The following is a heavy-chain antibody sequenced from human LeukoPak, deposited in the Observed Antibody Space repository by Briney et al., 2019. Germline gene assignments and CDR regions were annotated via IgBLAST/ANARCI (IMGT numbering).Heavy chain of an antibody. CDR3: ARGTRIRGMATTDSY. Sequence: ASVKVSCKASGYTFTSYYMHWVRQAPGQGLEWMGIINPSGGSTSYAQKFQGRVTMTRDTSTSTVYMELSSLRSEDTAVYYCARGTRIRGMATTDSYWGQGTLVTVSS. CDR1: GYTFTSYY. J-gene: IGHJ4*02. D-gene: IGHD5-12*01. CDR2: INPSGGST. V-gene: IGHV1-46*01.